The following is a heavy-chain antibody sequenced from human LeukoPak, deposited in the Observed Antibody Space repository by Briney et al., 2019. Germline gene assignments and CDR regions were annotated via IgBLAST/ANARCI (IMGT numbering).Heavy chain of an antibody. CDR2: MNPNSGNT. J-gene: IGHJ4*02. D-gene: IGHD3-9*01. CDR1: GYTFTSYA. V-gene: IGHV1-8*02. Sequence: ASVKVSCKASGYTFTSYAMNWVRQATGQGLEWMGWMNPNSGNTGYAQKFQGRVTMTRNTSISTAYMELSSLRSEDTVVYYCARGHDILTEVDYWGQGTLVTVSS. CDR3: ARGHDILTEVDY.